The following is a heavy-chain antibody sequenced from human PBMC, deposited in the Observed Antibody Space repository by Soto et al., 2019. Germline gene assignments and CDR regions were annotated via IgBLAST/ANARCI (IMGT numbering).Heavy chain of an antibody. CDR2: ISYDGRNK. V-gene: IGHV3-30-3*01. D-gene: IGHD6-19*01. Sequence: QVQLVESGGGVVQPGRALRLSCAASGFTFSSFSLHWVRQAPGKGLEWLALISYDGRNKYKADSVKGRFTISRDNSNNTLYLQLNSLRPEDTAVYYCARTTTVAGTPEFDYWGQGTLVTVSS. J-gene: IGHJ4*02. CDR1: GFTFSSFS. CDR3: ARTTTVAGTPEFDY.